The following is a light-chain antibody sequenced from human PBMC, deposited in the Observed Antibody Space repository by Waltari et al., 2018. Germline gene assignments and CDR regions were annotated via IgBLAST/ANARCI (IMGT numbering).Light chain of an antibody. CDR3: SSYTTSSAPGV. J-gene: IGLJ1*01. CDR2: EVS. CDR1: DSDVGPYAF. V-gene: IGLV2-14*01. Sequence: QSALTQPASVSGSPGQSITIPCPGTDSDVGPYAFVSWYQQHPGKAPHLIIYEVSNRPSGISNRFSASKSGNTASLTISGLQAEDEADYYCSSYTTSSAPGVFGTGTRVTVL.